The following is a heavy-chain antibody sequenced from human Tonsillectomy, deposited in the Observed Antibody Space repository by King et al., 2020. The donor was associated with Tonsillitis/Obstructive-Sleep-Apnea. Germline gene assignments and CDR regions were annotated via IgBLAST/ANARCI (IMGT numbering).Heavy chain of an antibody. J-gene: IGHJ6*02. V-gene: IGHV3-73*01. Sequence: GQLVQSGGGLVQPGGSLKLSCAASGFTFSGSAMHWVRQASGKGLEWVGRIRSKANSYATAYAASVKGRFTISRDDSKNTAYLQMNSLKTEDTAVYYCTRQGTYGARTGLDVWGQGTTVTVSS. CDR2: IRSKANSYAT. CDR1: GFTFSGSA. D-gene: IGHD4-17*01. CDR3: TRQGTYGARTGLDV.